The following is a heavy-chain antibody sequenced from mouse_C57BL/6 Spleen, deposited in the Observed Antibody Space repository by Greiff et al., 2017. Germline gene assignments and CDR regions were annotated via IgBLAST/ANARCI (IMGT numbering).Heavy chain of an antibody. CDR3: AVRYFDV. CDR1: GYAFSSSW. CDR2: IYPGDGDT. V-gene: IGHV1-82*01. Sequence: VKLMESGPELVKPGASVKISCKASGYAFSSSWMNWVKQRPGKGLEWIGRIYPGDGDTNYNGKFKGKATLTADKSSSTAYMQLSSLTSEDSAVYFCAVRYFDVWGTGTTVTVSS. J-gene: IGHJ1*03.